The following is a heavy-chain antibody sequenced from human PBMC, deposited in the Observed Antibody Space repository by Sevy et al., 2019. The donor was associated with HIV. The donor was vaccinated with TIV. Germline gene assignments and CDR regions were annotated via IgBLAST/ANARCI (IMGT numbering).Heavy chain of an antibody. Sequence: GGSLRLSCAASGFTFNTHAMNWVRQAPGKGLEWVSIISATGSSTYFGDSVRGRFTISRDKSKNTLYLQMDSLRADDTAVYYCAKALNPALESMIEVIFPTLKGFDVWGQGTMVTVSS. CDR1: GFTFNTHA. J-gene: IGHJ3*01. D-gene: IGHD3-22*01. V-gene: IGHV3-23*01. CDR3: AKALNPALESMIEVIFPTLKGFDV. CDR2: ISATGSST.